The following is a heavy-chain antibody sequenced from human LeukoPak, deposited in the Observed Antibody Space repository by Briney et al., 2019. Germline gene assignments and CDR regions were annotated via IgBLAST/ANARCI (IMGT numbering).Heavy chain of an antibody. V-gene: IGHV4-59*01. J-gene: IGHJ4*02. CDR2: IYYSGTT. Sequence: SETLSLTCTVSGGSISSYYWSWIRQPPGKGLEWIGYIYYSGTTNYNPSLKSRVTISVDTSKNQFSLKLSSVTAADTAVYYCARAHCPNYYDSSGYYSPYYFDYWGQGTLVTVSS. D-gene: IGHD3-22*01. CDR3: ARAHCPNYYDSSGYYSPYYFDY. CDR1: GGSISSYY.